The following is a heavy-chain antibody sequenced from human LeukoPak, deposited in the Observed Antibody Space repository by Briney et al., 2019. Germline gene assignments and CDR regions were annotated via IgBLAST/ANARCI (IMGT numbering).Heavy chain of an antibody. Sequence: ASVKVSCKASGYTFTGYYMHWVRQAPGQGLEWMGWINPNSGGTNYAQKFQGWVTMTRDTSISTAYMELSRLRSDDTAVYYCARDNDYGGNSVWFDPWGQGTLVTVSS. CDR2: INPNSGGT. D-gene: IGHD4-23*01. CDR3: ARDNDYGGNSVWFDP. CDR1: GYTFTGYY. V-gene: IGHV1-2*04. J-gene: IGHJ5*02.